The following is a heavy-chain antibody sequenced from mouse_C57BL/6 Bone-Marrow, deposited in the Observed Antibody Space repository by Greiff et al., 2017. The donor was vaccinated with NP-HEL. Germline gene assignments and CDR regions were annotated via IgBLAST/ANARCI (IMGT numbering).Heavy chain of an antibody. V-gene: IGHV2-5*01. CDR1: GFSLTSYG. D-gene: IGHD1-1*01. CDR2: IWRGGST. Sequence: VKLMESGPGLVQPSQSLSITCTVSGFSLTSYGVHWVRQSPGKGLEWLGVIWRGGSTDYNAAFMSRLSITKDNSKSQVFFKMNSLQADDTAIYYCAKIDYGSRWAMDYWGQGTSVTVSS. CDR3: AKIDYGSRWAMDY. J-gene: IGHJ4*01.